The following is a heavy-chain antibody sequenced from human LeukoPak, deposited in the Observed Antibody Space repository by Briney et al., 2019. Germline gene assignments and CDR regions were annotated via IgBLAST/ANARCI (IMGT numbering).Heavy chain of an antibody. Sequence: GGSLRLSCAASGFTFSSYAMSWVRQAPGKGLEWVSAISDSGGSTYYADSVKGRFTISRDNSKNTLYLQMNSLRAEDTAVYYCADYGSGSYYRGGYWGQGTLVTVSS. V-gene: IGHV3-23*01. D-gene: IGHD3-10*01. J-gene: IGHJ4*02. CDR3: ADYGSGSYYRGGY. CDR2: ISDSGGST. CDR1: GFTFSSYA.